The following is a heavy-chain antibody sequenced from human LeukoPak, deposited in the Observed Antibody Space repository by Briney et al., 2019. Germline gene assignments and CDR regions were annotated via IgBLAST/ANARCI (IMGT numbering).Heavy chain of an antibody. CDR1: GGSFSGYY. D-gene: IGHD3-3*01. CDR2: INHSGST. V-gene: IGHV4-34*01. CDR3: ARLRRITIFGVVTPVHYYYYMDV. J-gene: IGHJ6*03. Sequence: SETLSLTCAVYGGSFSGYYWSWIRQPPGKGLEWIGEINHSGSTNYNPSLKSRVTISVDTSKNQFSLKLSSVTAADTAVYYCARLRRITIFGVVTPVHYYYYMDVWGKGTTVTVSS.